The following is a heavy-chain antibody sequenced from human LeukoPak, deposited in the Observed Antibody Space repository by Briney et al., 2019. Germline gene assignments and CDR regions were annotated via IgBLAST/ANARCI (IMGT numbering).Heavy chain of an antibody. J-gene: IGHJ4*02. D-gene: IGHD6-13*01. CDR1: GFTVSSNY. V-gene: IGHV3-53*01. Sequence: GGSLRLSCAASGFTVSSNYMSWVRQAPGKGLEWVSVIYSGGSTYYADSVKGRFTISRDNSKNTLYLQMNSLRAEDTAVYYCATSSSSWYPVFDYWGQGTLVTVSS. CDR3: ATSSSSWYPVFDY. CDR2: IYSGGST.